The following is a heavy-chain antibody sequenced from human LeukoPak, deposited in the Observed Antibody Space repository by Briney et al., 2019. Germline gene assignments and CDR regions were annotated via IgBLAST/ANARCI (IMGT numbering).Heavy chain of an antibody. Sequence: PSETLSLTCTVSGGSISSYYWSWIRQPAGKGLEWIGRIYTSGSTNYNPSLKSRVTMSVDTSKNQFSLKLGSVTAADTAVYYCARQSTVTKGVGYYYYYIDVWGKGTTVTVSS. D-gene: IGHD4-17*01. J-gene: IGHJ6*03. V-gene: IGHV4-4*07. CDR1: GGSISSYY. CDR3: ARQSTVTKGVGYYYYYIDV. CDR2: IYTSGST.